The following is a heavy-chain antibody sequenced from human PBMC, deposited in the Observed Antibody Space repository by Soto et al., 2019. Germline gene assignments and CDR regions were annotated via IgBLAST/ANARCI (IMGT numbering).Heavy chain of an antibody. D-gene: IGHD6-19*01. J-gene: IGHJ4*02. CDR2: TYYRSKWYN. CDR3: AREYNTGWST. V-gene: IGHV6-1*01. CDR1: GDSVSSNSAA. Sequence: SQTLSLTCAISGDSVSSNSAAWNWIRQSPSGGLEWLGRTYYRSKWYNEYALSVKSRIIINPDTSKNQFSLQLTSVTPDDTAVYYCAREYNTGWSTWGKGTLVPVSS.